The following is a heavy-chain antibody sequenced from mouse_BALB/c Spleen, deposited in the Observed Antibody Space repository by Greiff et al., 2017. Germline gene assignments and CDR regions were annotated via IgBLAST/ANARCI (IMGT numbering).Heavy chain of an antibody. CDR1: GYAFSSSW. J-gene: IGHJ4*01. Sequence: QVQLQQSGPELVKPGASVKISCKASGYAFSSSWMNWVKQRPGQGLEWIGRIYPGDGDTNYNGKFKGKATLTADKSSSTAYMQLSSLTSVDSAVYFCARDPHYYGSSCYAMDYWGQGTSVTVSS. CDR2: IYPGDGDT. CDR3: ARDPHYYGSSCYAMDY. D-gene: IGHD1-1*01. V-gene: IGHV1-82*01.